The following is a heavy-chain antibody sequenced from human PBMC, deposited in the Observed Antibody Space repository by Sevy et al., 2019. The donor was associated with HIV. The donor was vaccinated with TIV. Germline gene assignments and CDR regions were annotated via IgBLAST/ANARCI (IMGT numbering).Heavy chain of an antibody. CDR1: GFTFGDYA. V-gene: IGHV3-49*03. D-gene: IGHD6-13*01. J-gene: IGHJ6*02. Sequence: GGSLRLSCTASGFTFGDYAMSWFRQAPGKGLEWVGFIRSKAYGGTTEYAASVKGRFTISRDDSKSIAYLQMNSLKTKDTAVYYCTRGISSSSWYIVMGYYYYGMDVWGQGTTVTVSS. CDR3: TRGISSSSWYIVMGYYYYGMDV. CDR2: IRSKAYGGTT.